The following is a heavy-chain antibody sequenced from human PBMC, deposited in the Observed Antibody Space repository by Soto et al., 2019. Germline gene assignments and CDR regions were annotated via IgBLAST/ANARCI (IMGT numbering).Heavy chain of an antibody. D-gene: IGHD3-3*01. CDR2: ISGSGGST. CDR3: AKSIIYDFWSGYYSALDY. Sequence: PGGSLRLSCAASGLTFRSYAMSWVRQAAGKGLEWVSAISGSGGSTYYTDSVKGRFTISRDNSKNTLYLQMNSLRAEDTAVYYCAKSIIYDFWSGYYSALDYWGQGTLVTVSS. V-gene: IGHV3-23*01. J-gene: IGHJ4*02. CDR1: GLTFRSYA.